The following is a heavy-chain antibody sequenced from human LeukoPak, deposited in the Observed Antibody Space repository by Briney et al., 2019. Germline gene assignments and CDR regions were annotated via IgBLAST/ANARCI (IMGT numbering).Heavy chain of an antibody. CDR3: ARPTAGGYVGAFDI. CDR1: GFTFSSYS. J-gene: IGHJ3*02. Sequence: PGGSLRLSCAASGFTFSSYSMNWVRQAPGKGLEWVSYISSSSSTIYYADSVKGRFTISRDNAKNSLYLQMNSLRAEDTAVYYCARPTAGGYVGAFDIWGQGTMVTVSS. D-gene: IGHD5-12*01. V-gene: IGHV3-48*01. CDR2: ISSSSSTI.